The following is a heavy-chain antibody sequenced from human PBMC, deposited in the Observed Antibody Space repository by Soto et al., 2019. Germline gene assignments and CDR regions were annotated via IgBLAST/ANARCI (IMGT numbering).Heavy chain of an antibody. V-gene: IGHV3-30*18. Sequence: GGSLRLSCAASGFTFSSYGMHWVRQAPGKGLEWVAVISYDGSNKYYADSVKGRFTISRDNSKNTLYLQMNSLRAEDTAVYYCAKDNLEYDILTGYYGSWSDYWGQGTLVTVSS. D-gene: IGHD3-9*01. CDR1: GFTFSSYG. J-gene: IGHJ4*02. CDR2: ISYDGSNK. CDR3: AKDNLEYDILTGYYGSWSDY.